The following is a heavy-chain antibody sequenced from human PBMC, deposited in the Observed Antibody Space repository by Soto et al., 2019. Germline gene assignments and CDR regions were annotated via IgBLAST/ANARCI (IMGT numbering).Heavy chain of an antibody. CDR2: IFNAEGT. V-gene: IGHV4-30-4*01. CDR1: GASISNTDYY. Sequence: ASETLSLTCTVSGASISNTDYYWSWIRQPPGKGLEWIGYIFNAEGTSYNPSLKSRLTISADTSKNQFSLKLFSVTAADTAVYYCARGTPLDFWGQGTLVTVSS. CDR3: ARGTPLDF. J-gene: IGHJ4*02.